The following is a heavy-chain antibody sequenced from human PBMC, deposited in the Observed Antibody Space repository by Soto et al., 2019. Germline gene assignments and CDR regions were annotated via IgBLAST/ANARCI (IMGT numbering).Heavy chain of an antibody. CDR2: IDPSDSYT. CDR1: GYSFTSYW. V-gene: IGHV5-10-1*01. Sequence: PGESLKISCKGSGYSFTSYWISWVRQMPGKGLEWMGRIDPSDSYTNYSPSFQGHVTISADKSISTAYLQWSSLKASDTAMYYGARVVTMVRGVITPNYYGMDVWGQGTTVTVSS. J-gene: IGHJ6*02. CDR3: ARVVTMVRGVITPNYYGMDV. D-gene: IGHD3-10*01.